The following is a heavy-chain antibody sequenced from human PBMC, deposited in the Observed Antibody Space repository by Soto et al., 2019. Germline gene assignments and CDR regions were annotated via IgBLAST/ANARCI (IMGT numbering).Heavy chain of an antibody. CDR3: ASYPYSGSDLDY. D-gene: IGHD1-26*01. Sequence: QVELVESGGGLVKPGGSLRLSCTASGFSFSDYYMTWIRQAPGKGLECVSYISGSRNTIFYADSVKGRFTISRDNAEKALFLQMNDLRDEDTAVYYCASYPYSGSDLDYWGRGTQVTVSS. CDR1: GFSFSDYY. CDR2: ISGSRNTI. J-gene: IGHJ4*02. V-gene: IGHV3-11*01.